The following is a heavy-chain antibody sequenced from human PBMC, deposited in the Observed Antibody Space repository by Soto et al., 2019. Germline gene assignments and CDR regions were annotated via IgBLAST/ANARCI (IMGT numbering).Heavy chain of an antibody. CDR1: GGTFSSYP. Sequence: ASGKVSCIASGGTFSSYPISWVRQAPGQGLEWMGRIIPSLGIANYAQKFQGRATITADKSTSTAYMELSSLRSEDTAVYYCARVEYFSGGSCYREDFQHRGQGTLVAVSS. CDR2: IIPSLGIA. V-gene: IGHV1-69*04. J-gene: IGHJ1*01. CDR3: ARVEYFSGGSCYREDFQH. D-gene: IGHD2-15*01.